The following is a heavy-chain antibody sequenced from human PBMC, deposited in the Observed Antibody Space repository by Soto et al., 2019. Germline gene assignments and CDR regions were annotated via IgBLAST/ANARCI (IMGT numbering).Heavy chain of an antibody. V-gene: IGHV3-30-3*01. Sequence: GGSLRLSCAASGFTFTNYPMHWVRQAPGKGLDWVAIISYDGNTKYYADSVKGRFTISRDISKNTLYLQMNSLSPGDTAVYYCARVASRYTSTWYVDFWGQGTLVTVSS. CDR3: ARVASRYTSTWYVDF. D-gene: IGHD3-16*02. J-gene: IGHJ4*01. CDR2: ISYDGNTK. CDR1: GFTFTNYP.